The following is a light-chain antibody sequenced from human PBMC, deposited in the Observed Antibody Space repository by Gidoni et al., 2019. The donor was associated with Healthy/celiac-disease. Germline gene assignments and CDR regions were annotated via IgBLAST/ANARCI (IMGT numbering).Light chain of an antibody. CDR3: CSYAGSYTMWV. J-gene: IGLJ2*01. Sequence: QSALTQPRSVSGSPGQSVTISCTGTSSDVGGYNYVSWYQQHPGKAPKLMIYDVSKRPSGVPDRFSGSKSGNTASLTISGLQAEDEADYYCCSYAGSYTMWVFDGGTKLTVL. CDR1: SSDVGGYNY. V-gene: IGLV2-11*01. CDR2: DVS.